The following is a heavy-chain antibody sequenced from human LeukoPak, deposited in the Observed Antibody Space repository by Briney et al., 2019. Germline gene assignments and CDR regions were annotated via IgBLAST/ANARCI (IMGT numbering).Heavy chain of an antibody. CDR2: ISGSGGST. CDR1: GFTFSSYA. D-gene: IGHD2-21*01. J-gene: IGHJ4*02. Sequence: GGSLRLSCAASGFTFSSYAMSWVRQAPGKGLEWVSAISGSGGSTYYADSVKGRFTISRDNAKNSLYLQMNSLRAEDTAVYYCASQLGYSYGPHCGGDCQGWSYWGQGTLVTVSS. V-gene: IGHV3-23*01. CDR3: ASQLGYSYGPHCGGDCQGWSY.